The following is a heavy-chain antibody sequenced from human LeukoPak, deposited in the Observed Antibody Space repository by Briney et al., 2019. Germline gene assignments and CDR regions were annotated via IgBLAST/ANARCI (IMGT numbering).Heavy chain of an antibody. J-gene: IGHJ6*02. Sequence: GGSLRLSCAASGFTFSSYWMSWVRQAPGKGLEWVANINQDGSEKYYVDSVKGRFTISRDNAKNSVYLQMNSLRVEDTAVYYCAKEYQLRGMDVWGQGTTVTVPS. CDR3: AKEYQLRGMDV. D-gene: IGHD2-2*01. CDR2: INQDGSEK. V-gene: IGHV3-7*03. CDR1: GFTFSSYW.